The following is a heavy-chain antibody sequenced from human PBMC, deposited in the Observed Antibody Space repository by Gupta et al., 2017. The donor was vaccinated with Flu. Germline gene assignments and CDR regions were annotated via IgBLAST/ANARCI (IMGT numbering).Heavy chain of an antibody. J-gene: IGHJ4*02. CDR1: DGAISGFY. CDR2: IDPTGTI. Sequence: QVQLRQWGAGLLEPSATLSLTCAVYDGAISGFYWTWVRQPPGGGLEWIGEIDPTGTINYNPSLASRLTISVDTSQSQFSLRLTSVTAGDTAMYYCARGFSSGWFSQAMGFWGQGTLVSVSS. D-gene: IGHD6-19*01. CDR3: ARGFSSGWFSQAMGF. V-gene: IGHV4-34*02.